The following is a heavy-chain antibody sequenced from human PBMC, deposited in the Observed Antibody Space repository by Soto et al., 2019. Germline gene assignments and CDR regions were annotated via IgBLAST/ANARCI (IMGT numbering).Heavy chain of an antibody. CDR1: GFTFRSYS. CDR3: ARGSTGSDY. J-gene: IGHJ4*02. V-gene: IGHV3-48*02. Sequence: GGSLRLFCATSGFTFRSYSINRVRQAQGKGLEWVSYISPTSSTMYYADSVKGRFTISRDNVENSLYLQMNSLRDEDSAVYYCARGSTGSDYWGQGTLVTGSS. CDR2: ISPTSSTM. D-gene: IGHD2-8*02.